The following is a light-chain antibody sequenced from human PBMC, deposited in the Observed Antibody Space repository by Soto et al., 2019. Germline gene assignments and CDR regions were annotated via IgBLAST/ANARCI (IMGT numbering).Light chain of an antibody. CDR2: AAS. V-gene: IGKV1-5*01. Sequence: DIEMTESRSPLSASLGDRCTITCLASQSISSWLAWYQQKPGKAPKLLIYAASSLQSGVPSRFSGSGSGTDFTLTISILEPEHFAVYYCQQDNNLPRTFGQGTKVDVK. J-gene: IGKJ1*01. CDR1: QSISSW. CDR3: QQDNNLPRT.